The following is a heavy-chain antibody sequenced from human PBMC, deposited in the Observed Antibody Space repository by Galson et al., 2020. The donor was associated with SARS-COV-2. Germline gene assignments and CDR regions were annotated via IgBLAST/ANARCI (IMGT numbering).Heavy chain of an antibody. CDR2: IKKKADGGTT. J-gene: IGHJ4*02. CDR3: FRGGVGLNSFDY. D-gene: IGHD1-26*01. V-gene: IGHV3-49*03. Sequence: GESLKISCSASGIIFGDYGMNWLRQAPGKGLEWVAYIKKKADGGTTEYAASVRGRFTISRDDSKSIASLHMDSLKTEDTAVYYCFRGGVGLNSFDYRGQGTLVTVSS. CDR1: GIIFGDYG.